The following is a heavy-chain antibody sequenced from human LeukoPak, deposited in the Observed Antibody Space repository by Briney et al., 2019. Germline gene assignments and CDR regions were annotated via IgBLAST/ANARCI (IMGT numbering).Heavy chain of an antibody. CDR3: ARDFDY. J-gene: IGHJ4*02. Sequence: GGSLRLSCAASGFTFSSYGMHWVRQAPGKGLEWVGVISYAGSNKYYADSVKGQFTISRDNSKNTLYLQMNSLRAEDTAVYYCARDFDYWGQGTLVTVSS. CDR1: GFTFSSYG. V-gene: IGHV3-30*03. CDR2: ISYAGSNK.